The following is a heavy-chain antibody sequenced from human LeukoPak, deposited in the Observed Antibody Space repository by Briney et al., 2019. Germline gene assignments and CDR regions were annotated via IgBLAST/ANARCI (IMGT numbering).Heavy chain of an antibody. Sequence: SETLSLTCTVSGGSISSSSYYWGWVRQPPGKGLEWIGEIYHSGSTNYNPSLKSRVTISVDKSKNQFSLKLSSVTAADTAVYYCARGWAAARSGWFDPWGQGTLVTVSS. CDR2: IYHSGST. J-gene: IGHJ5*02. CDR3: ARGWAAARSGWFDP. V-gene: IGHV4-39*07. D-gene: IGHD6-6*01. CDR1: GGSISSSSYY.